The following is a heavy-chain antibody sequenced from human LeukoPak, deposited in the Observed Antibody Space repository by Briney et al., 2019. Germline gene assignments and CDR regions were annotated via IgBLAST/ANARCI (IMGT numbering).Heavy chain of an antibody. CDR2: MNPNSGNT. CDR1: GGTFSSYA. J-gene: IGHJ4*02. CDR3: ARAPHCSSTSCYFSDFDY. V-gene: IGHV1-8*02. D-gene: IGHD2-2*01. Sequence: ASVKVSCKASGGTFSSYAINWVRQATGQGLEWMEWMNPNSGNTGYAQKFQGRVTMTRNTSISTAYMELSSLRSEDTAVYYCARAPHCSSTSCYFSDFDYWGQGTLVTVSS.